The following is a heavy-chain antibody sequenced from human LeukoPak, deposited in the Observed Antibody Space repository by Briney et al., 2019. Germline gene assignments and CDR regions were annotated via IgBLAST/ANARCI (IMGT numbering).Heavy chain of an antibody. V-gene: IGHV3-23*01. CDR1: GFTFTTYP. CDR2: ISASGGGT. J-gene: IGHJ4*02. D-gene: IGHD3-10*01. CDR3: AREYGSGSYYNGFDY. Sequence: GGSLRLSCAASGFTFTTYPMSWVRQAPGKGLEWVSAISASGGGTYYADSVKGRFTISRDNSKNTLYLQMNSLRAEDTAVYYCAREYGSGSYYNGFDYWGQGTLVTVSS.